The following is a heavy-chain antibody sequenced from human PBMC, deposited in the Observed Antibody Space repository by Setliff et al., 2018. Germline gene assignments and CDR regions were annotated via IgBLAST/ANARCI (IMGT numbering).Heavy chain of an antibody. CDR1: RYTFTKYF. Sequence: ASVKVYCKASRYTFTKYFTQWMRQGPGQGHSGWDTSTLTMITHTTHRSSGVESPRVTITSDRSVSTAYMELSSLRSDDTAVYYCARDGISWLMWFDPWGQGTLVTVSS. V-gene: IGHV1-2*02. D-gene: IGHD3-16*01. CDR3: ARDGISWLMWFDP. J-gene: IGHJ5*02. CDR2: STLTMIT.